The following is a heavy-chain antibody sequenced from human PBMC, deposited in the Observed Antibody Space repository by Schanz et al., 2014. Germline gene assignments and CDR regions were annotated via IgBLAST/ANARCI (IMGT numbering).Heavy chain of an antibody. CDR1: GGSIRSGTYY. V-gene: IGHV4-61*02. Sequence: QVQLQESGPGLVKPSQTLSLTCTVSGGSIRSGTYYWSWIRQPAGKALEWVGRVFPNGITNYNPSLKSRGPISLGASNNQFSLPLTSRPAADTAVYYCARDTTWRLDLWGRGTLVTVSS. CDR3: ARDTTWRLDL. J-gene: IGHJ2*01. CDR2: VFPNGIT. D-gene: IGHD1-1*01.